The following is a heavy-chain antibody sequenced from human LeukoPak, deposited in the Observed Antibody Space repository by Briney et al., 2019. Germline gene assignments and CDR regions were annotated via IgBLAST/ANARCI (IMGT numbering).Heavy chain of an antibody. CDR3: AREKYGPVDY. CDR1: DDSITIYY. Sequence: PSETLSLTCTVSDDSITIYYWSWIRQPPGKGLEWIGYIDHTGITNYNPSLNSRVTISRDTSKNHFSLELSSATAADTAVYYCAREKYGPVDYWGQGTLVTVSS. J-gene: IGHJ4*02. D-gene: IGHD4-17*01. V-gene: IGHV4-59*01. CDR2: IDHTGIT.